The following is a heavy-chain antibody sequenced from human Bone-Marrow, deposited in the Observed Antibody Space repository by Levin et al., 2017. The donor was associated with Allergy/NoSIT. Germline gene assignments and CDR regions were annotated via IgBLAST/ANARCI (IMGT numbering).Heavy chain of an antibody. D-gene: IGHD4-17*01. CDR3: ARVATTVTTSFDY. CDR2: IYYSGST. CDR1: GGSISSGDYY. J-gene: IGHJ4*02. V-gene: IGHV4-30-4*01. Sequence: PSETLSLTCTVSGGSISSGDYYWSWIRQPPGKGLEWIGYIYYSGSTYYNPSLKSRVTISVDTSKNQFSLKLSSVTAADTAVYYCARVATTVTTSFDYWGQGTLVTVSS.